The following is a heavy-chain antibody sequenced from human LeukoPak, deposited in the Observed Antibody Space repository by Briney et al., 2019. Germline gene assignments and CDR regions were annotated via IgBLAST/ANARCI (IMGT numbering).Heavy chain of an antibody. D-gene: IGHD2-2*02. Sequence: PSETLSLTCTVSGGSISSSSYYWGWIRQPPGKGLEWIGYIYYSGSTYYNPSLKSRVTISVDTSKNQFSLKLSSVTAADTAVYYCARGHIVVVPAAIGGDREYNWFDPWGQGTLVTVSS. CDR1: GGSISSSSYY. CDR2: IYYSGST. J-gene: IGHJ5*02. CDR3: ARGHIVVVPAAIGGDREYNWFDP. V-gene: IGHV4-30-4*08.